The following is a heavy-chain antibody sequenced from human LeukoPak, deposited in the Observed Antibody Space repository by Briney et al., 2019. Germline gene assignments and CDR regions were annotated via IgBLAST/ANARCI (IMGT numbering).Heavy chain of an antibody. J-gene: IGHJ3*02. CDR2: IGSSSRYI. V-gene: IGHV3-21*01. CDR3: ARDCSSSAFDI. Sequence: GGSLRLSCAASGFTFNIYTMTWVRQAPGKGLEWVSSIGSSSRYIYYADSLKGRFTISRDNDNNSVYLQMNSLRAEDTAVYYCARDCSSSAFDIRGQGTMVTVSS. D-gene: IGHD2-15*01. CDR1: GFTFNIYT.